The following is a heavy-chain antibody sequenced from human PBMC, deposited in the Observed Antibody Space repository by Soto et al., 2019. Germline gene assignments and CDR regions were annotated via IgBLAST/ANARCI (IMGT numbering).Heavy chain of an antibody. J-gene: IGHJ4*02. D-gene: IGHD3-9*01. CDR1: GGSISSGGYS. V-gene: IGHV4-30-2*01. CDR3: ASFYDILTGIDY. Sequence: LSLTCAVSGGSISSGGYSWSWIRQPPGKGLEWIGYIYHSGSTYYNPSLKSRVTISVDRSKNQFSLKLSSVTAAGTAVYYCASFYDILTGIDYWGQGTLVTVST. CDR2: IYHSGST.